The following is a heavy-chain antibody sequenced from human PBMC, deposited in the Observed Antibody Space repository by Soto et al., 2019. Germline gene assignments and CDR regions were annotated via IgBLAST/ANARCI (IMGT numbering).Heavy chain of an antibody. D-gene: IGHD6-13*01. Sequence: QVQLVESGGGVVQPGRSLRLSCAASGFTFSSYGMHWVRQAPGKGLEWVAVIWYDGSNKYYADSVKGRFTISRDNSKNTLYLQVNSLRAEDTAVYYCAREIAAAGTRYFDYWGQGTLVTVSS. CDR1: GFTFSSYG. V-gene: IGHV3-33*01. J-gene: IGHJ4*02. CDR3: AREIAAAGTRYFDY. CDR2: IWYDGSNK.